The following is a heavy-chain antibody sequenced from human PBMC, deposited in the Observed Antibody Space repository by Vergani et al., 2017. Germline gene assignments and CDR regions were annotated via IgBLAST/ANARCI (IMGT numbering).Heavy chain of an antibody. CDR1: GFSFNTYW. CDR2: IDEYGNRA. D-gene: IGHD2-8*02. Sequence: EVQLVESGGGSVQSGGSLRLSCVGSGFSFNTYWMHRARQVPGKGLMWVARIDEYGNRATYGDFETGRFTISRDNAKNTVFLQMNNLRADDAGVYYCVRTEYCTGIACNTRFDSWGQGALVTVSS. J-gene: IGHJ5*01. CDR3: VRTEYCTGIACNTRFDS. V-gene: IGHV3-74*03.